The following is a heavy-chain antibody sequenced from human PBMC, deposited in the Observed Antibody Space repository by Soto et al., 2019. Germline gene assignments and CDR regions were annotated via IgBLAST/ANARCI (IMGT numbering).Heavy chain of an antibody. CDR1: GYTFTSYA. J-gene: IGHJ6*02. CDR2: INAGNGNT. D-gene: IGHD1-7*01. CDR3: ASVLELHYYYGMDV. V-gene: IGHV1-3*01. Sequence: ASVKVSCKASGYTFTSYAMHWVRQAPGQRLEWMGWINAGNGNTKYSQKFQGRVTITADESTSTAYMELSSLRSEDTAVYYCASVLELHYYYGMDVWGQGTTVTVSS.